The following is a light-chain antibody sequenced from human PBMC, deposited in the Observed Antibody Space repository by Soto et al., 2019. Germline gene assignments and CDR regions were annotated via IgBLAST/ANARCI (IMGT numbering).Light chain of an antibody. CDR2: EVS. J-gene: IGLJ1*01. Sequence: ALTQPASVSGSPGQSITISCTGTNSDVGGYNYVSWYQQHPGKAPKLMIYEVSNRPSGVSNRFSGSKSGNTASLTISGLQAEDEADYYCSSYTSSSTLLYVFGTGTKLTVL. V-gene: IGLV2-14*01. CDR3: SSYTSSSTLLYV. CDR1: NSDVGGYNY.